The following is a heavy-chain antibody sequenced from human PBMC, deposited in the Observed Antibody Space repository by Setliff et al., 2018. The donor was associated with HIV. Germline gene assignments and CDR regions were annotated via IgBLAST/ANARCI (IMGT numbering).Heavy chain of an antibody. CDR1: GGSISSGSYY. V-gene: IGHV4-39*01. D-gene: IGHD6-13*01. CDR3: ARRGIAAAGSDS. J-gene: IGHJ4*02. CDR2: SYYSGST. Sequence: SETLSLTCTVSGGSISSGSYYWGWIRQPQGKGLEWIGSSYYSGSTYYTPSLKSRVTISVDTSQNQFSLKLNSVTAADTAVYYCARRGIAAAGSDSWGQGTLVTVSS.